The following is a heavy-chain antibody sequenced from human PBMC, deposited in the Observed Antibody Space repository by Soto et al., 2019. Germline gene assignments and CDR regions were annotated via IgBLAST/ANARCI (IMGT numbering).Heavy chain of an antibody. CDR1: GFTFRSFT. V-gene: IGHV3-23*01. J-gene: IGHJ6*02. Sequence: GGSLRLSCAASGFTFRSFTMNWVRQAPGKGLEWVSAISGSGGSTYYADSVKGRFTMSRDNAKNSLYLQMNRLIAEDTAVYYCARDRRSSGWANPYYDYGMDVWGQGTTVTVSS. CDR3: ARDRRSSGWANPYYDYGMDV. D-gene: IGHD6-19*01. CDR2: ISGSGGST.